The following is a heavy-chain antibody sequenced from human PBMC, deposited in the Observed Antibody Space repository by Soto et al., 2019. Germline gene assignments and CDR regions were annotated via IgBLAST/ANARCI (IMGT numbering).Heavy chain of an antibody. CDR3: ARDRAAVAGKYYYYYGMDL. J-gene: IGHJ6*01. CDR1: GFTFSSYW. CDR2: IKQDGSEK. V-gene: IGHV3-7*01. D-gene: IGHD6-19*01. Sequence: EVQLVESGGGLVQPGGSLRLSCAASGFTFSSYWMSWVRQAPGKGLEWVANIKQDGSEKYYVGSVKGRFTISRDNAENSLSLQMNSLRAEDTAVYYCARDRAAVAGKYYYYYGMDLWGQGTTVTVSS.